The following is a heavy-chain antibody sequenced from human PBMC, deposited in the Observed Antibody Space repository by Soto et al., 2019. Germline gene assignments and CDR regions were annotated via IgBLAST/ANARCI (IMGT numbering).Heavy chain of an antibody. Sequence: GGSLRLSCAASGFTFSSYGMHWVRQAPGKGLEWVAVIWYDGSNKYNADSVKGRFTMSRDNSKNTLYVQMNGLRAEDTAVYYCARGYSGYDFYYWGQGTLVTVSS. CDR1: GFTFSSYG. CDR2: IWYDGSNK. V-gene: IGHV3-33*01. D-gene: IGHD5-12*01. J-gene: IGHJ4*02. CDR3: ARGYSGYDFYY.